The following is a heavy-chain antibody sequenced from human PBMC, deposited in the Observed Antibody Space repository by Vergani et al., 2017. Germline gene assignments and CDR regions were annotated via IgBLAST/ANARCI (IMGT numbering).Heavy chain of an antibody. Sequence: QVQLVQSGAEVKKPGSSVKVSCKASGGTFSSYAISWVRQAPGQGLEWMGGIIPIFGTANYAQKFQGRVTITADKSTSTAYMELSSLRSEDTAVYYCARDRGYCSSTSCYVLPDYYYYYGMDVWGQGTTVTVSS. CDR2: IIPIFGTA. CDR3: ARDRGYCSSTSCYVLPDYYYYYGMDV. V-gene: IGHV1-69*06. J-gene: IGHJ6*02. D-gene: IGHD2-2*01. CDR1: GGTFSSYA.